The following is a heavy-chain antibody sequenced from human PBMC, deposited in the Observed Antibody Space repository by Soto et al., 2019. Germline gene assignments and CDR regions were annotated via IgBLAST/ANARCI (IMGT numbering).Heavy chain of an antibody. V-gene: IGHV3-74*01. CDR1: GFTFSSYW. CDR2: INSDGSST. D-gene: IGHD3-16*01. Sequence: GGSLRLSCAASGFTFSSYWMHWVRQAPGKGLVWVSRINSDGSSTSYADSVKGRFTISRDNAKNTLYLQMNSLRAEDTAVYYCARSHYDYIWGSRDPAFDIWGQGTMVTVSS. CDR3: ARSHYDYIWGSRDPAFDI. J-gene: IGHJ3*02.